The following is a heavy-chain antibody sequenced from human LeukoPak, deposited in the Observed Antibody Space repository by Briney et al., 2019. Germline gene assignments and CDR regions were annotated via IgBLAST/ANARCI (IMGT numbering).Heavy chain of an antibody. Sequence: TGGSLRLSCAASGFTFSSYWMSWVRQAPGKGLEWVANIKQDGSEKYYVDSVKGRFTISRDNAKNSLYLQMNSLRAEDTAVYYCARDRITMVRGVFGRSIYYYGMDVWGQGTTVTVSS. CDR2: IKQDGSEK. J-gene: IGHJ6*02. CDR3: ARDRITMVRGVFGRSIYYYGMDV. D-gene: IGHD3-10*01. CDR1: GFTFSSYW. V-gene: IGHV3-7*01.